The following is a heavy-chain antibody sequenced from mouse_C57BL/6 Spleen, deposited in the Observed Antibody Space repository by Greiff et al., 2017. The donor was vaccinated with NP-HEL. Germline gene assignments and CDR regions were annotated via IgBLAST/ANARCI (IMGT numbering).Heavy chain of an antibody. CDR2: IRSKSNNYAT. Sequence: DVMLVESGGGLVQPKGSLKLSCAASGFSFNTYAMNWVRQAPGKGLEWVARIRSKSNNYATYYADSVKDRFTISRDDSESMLYLQMNNLKTEDTAMYYCVRLYGSSYDAMDYWGQGTSVTVSS. J-gene: IGHJ4*01. D-gene: IGHD1-1*01. CDR1: GFSFNTYA. CDR3: VRLYGSSYDAMDY. V-gene: IGHV10-1*01.